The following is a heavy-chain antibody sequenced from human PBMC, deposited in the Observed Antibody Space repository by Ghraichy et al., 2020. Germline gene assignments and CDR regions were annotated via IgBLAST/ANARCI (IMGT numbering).Heavy chain of an antibody. Sequence: GESLNISCAASGFAFGDMTWVRQAPGKGLEWVSSLGDGGTWPYYADSVKGRFTMSRDTSNNTLNLQMNSLRAEDTAVYYCARGLRELGSYWGKRTPVTVSP. V-gene: IGHV3-23*01. J-gene: IGHJ4*02. CDR2: LGDGGTWP. D-gene: IGHD3-16*01. CDR1: GFAFGD. CDR3: ARGLRELGSY.